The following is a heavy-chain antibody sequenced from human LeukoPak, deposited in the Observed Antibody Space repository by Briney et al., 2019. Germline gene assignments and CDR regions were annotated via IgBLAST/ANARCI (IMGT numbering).Heavy chain of an antibody. Sequence: GSLRLSCAASGFTFSSYAMSWVRQAPGKGLEWVSAISGSGGSTYYADSVKGRFTISRDNSKNTLYLQMNSLRAEDTAVYYCAKVLRPWEWLSTTDYWGQGTLVTVSS. D-gene: IGHD3-3*01. CDR1: GFTFSSYA. CDR2: ISGSGGST. CDR3: AKVLRPWEWLSTTDY. V-gene: IGHV3-23*01. J-gene: IGHJ4*02.